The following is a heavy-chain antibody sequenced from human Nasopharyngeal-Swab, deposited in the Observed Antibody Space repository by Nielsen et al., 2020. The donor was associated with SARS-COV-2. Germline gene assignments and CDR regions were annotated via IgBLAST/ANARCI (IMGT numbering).Heavy chain of an antibody. CDR2: IYYSGST. Sequence: GSLRLSCTVSGGSISSYYWSWIRQPPGKGLEWIGNIYYSGSTNYNPSLKSRVTISADTSKKQFSLNLSSVTAADTAVYYCARDGPYVGYAFDDWGQGTLVTVSS. D-gene: IGHD5-18*01. V-gene: IGHV4-59*01. CDR3: ARDGPYVGYAFDD. CDR1: GGSISSYY. J-gene: IGHJ4*02.